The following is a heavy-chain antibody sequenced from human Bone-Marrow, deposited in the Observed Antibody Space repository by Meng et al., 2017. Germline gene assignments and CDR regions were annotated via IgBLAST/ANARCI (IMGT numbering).Heavy chain of an antibody. CDR3: ARGRASCSSGGCSLGWFDP. V-gene: IGHV4-31*01. CDR2: IYYTENT. D-gene: IGHD2-15*01. Sequence: VQLQESGPGLVKPAQSLSLTCSVSGGSINSAGYYWSWIRQHPGKGLEWIGYIYYTENTYYNPSLKSPMTISLDKSKNQFSLKLNSATVADTAVYYCARGRASCSSGGCSLGWFDPWGQGTLVTVSS. J-gene: IGHJ5*02. CDR1: GGSINSAGYY.